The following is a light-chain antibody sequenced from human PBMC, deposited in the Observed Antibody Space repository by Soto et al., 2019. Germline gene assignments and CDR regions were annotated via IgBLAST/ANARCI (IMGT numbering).Light chain of an antibody. CDR2: GAS. V-gene: IGKV3-15*01. CDR1: QSVSSN. Sequence: EIVMTQSPATLSVSPGERATLSCRASQSVSSNLVWYQQKPGQAPRLLIYGASTRATGIPARFSGSGSGTEFTLTISSLQSEDFAVYYCQQYNNWPPTFGQGTRLEL. J-gene: IGKJ5*01. CDR3: QQYNNWPPT.